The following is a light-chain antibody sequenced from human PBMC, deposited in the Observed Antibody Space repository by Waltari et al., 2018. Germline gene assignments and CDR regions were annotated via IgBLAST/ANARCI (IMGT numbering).Light chain of an antibody. V-gene: IGKV1-39*01. CDR2: AAS. CDR1: QSISSY. J-gene: IGKJ1*01. Sequence: DIQMTQSPSSLSASVGARVTITCRASQSISSYLNWYQQKPGKAPKLLIYAASSLQSEAPSRFSGSGSGTDFTLTISSLQPEDFATYYCQQSYSTWTFGQGTKVEIK. CDR3: QQSYSTWT.